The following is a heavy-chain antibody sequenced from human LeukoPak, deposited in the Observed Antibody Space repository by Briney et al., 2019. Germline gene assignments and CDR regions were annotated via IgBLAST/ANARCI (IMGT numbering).Heavy chain of an antibody. J-gene: IGHJ6*02. CDR2: INHSGST. Sequence: SETLSLTCAVYGGSFSGYYWSWIRQPPGKGRDWSGEINHSGSTNYNPSLKSRVTISVDTSKNQFSLKLSSVTAADTAVYYCARGPIGSYYYYGMDVWGQGTTVTVSS. CDR3: ARGPIGSYYYYGMDV. CDR1: GGSFSGYY. V-gene: IGHV4-34*01. D-gene: IGHD3-10*01.